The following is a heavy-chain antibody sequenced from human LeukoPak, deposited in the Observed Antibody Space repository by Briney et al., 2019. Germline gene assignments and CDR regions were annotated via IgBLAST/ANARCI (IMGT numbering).Heavy chain of an antibody. D-gene: IGHD6-19*01. Sequence: GGSLRLSCAASGFTFSSYGMHWVRQAPGKGLEWVAVISYDGSNKYYADSVKGRFTISRDNSKNTLYLQMNSLRAEDTAVYYCAKAAVAGVLYTWFDPGAREPWSPSPQ. V-gene: IGHV3-30*18. CDR3: AKAAVAGVLYTWFDP. J-gene: IGHJ5*02. CDR1: GFTFSSYG. CDR2: ISYDGSNK.